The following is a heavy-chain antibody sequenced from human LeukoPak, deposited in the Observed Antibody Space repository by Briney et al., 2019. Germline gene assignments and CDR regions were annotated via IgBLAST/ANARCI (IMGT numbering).Heavy chain of an antibody. CDR3: AHSLSDSSGYSYYFDY. CDR1: GFSLSTRGVG. Sequence: SGPTLVNPTQTLTLTFTCSGFSLSTRGVGVGWIRQPPGKALECLALIYWNDDKRYSPSLKSRLTITKDTSKNQVVLTMTNMDPVDTATYYCAHSLSDSSGYSYYFDYWGQGTLVTVSS. D-gene: IGHD3-22*01. J-gene: IGHJ4*02. CDR2: IYWNDDK. V-gene: IGHV2-5*01.